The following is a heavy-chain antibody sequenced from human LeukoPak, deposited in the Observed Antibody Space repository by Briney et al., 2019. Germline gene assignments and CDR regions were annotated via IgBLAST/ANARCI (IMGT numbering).Heavy chain of an antibody. J-gene: IGHJ3*02. D-gene: IGHD3-22*01. CDR1: GGSISSGGYY. CDR2: IYYSGST. V-gene: IGHV4-31*03. Sequence: SQTLSLTCTVSGGSISSGGYYWSWIRQHPGKGLEWIGYIYYSGSTYYNPSLKSRVTISVDTSKNQFSLKLSSVTAADTAVYYCARYYDSSGYYYQHDAFDIWGQGTTVTVSS. CDR3: ARYYDSSGYYYQHDAFDI.